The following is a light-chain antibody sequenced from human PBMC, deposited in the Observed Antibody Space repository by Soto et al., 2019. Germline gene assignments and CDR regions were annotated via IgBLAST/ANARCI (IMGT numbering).Light chain of an antibody. J-gene: IGKJ4*01. V-gene: IGKV1-5*01. CDR2: AAS. CDR3: QQYNRDSVST. CDR1: QSISTW. Sequence: DIQMTQSPSALSASVGERVTITCRASQSISTWLAWYQQKPGKAPKLLIYAASNLEGGVPSRFSGSGSGTEFTLTINSLQPDDFATYFCQQYNRDSVSTFGGGTKVEI.